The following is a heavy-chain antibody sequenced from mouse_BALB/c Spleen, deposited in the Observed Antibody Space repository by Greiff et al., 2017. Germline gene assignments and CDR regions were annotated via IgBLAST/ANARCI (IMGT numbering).Heavy chain of an antibody. V-gene: IGHV1S137*01. J-gene: IGHJ1*01. Sequence: QVQLQQSGAELVRPGVSVKISCKGSGYTFTDYAMHWVKQSHAKSLEWIGVISTYYGDASYNQKFKGKATMTVDKSSSTAYMELARLTSEDSAIYYCARSGGNYDWYFDVWGAGTTVTVSS. CDR3: ARSGGNYDWYFDV. CDR2: ISTYYGDA. D-gene: IGHD2-1*01. CDR1: GYTFTDYA.